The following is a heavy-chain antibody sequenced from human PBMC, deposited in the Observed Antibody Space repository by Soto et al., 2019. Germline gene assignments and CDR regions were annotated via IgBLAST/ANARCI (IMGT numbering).Heavy chain of an antibody. CDR2: INHSGST. CDR1: GGSFSGYY. V-gene: IGHV4-34*01. CDR3: ARDEDGYNWGY. J-gene: IGHJ4*02. Sequence: QVQLQQWGAGLLKPSETLSLTCAVYGGSFSGYYWSWIRQPPGKGLEWIGEINHSGSTNYHPSLKRRVTISVDTSKNQFSLKLSSVTAADTAVYYCARDEDGYNWGYWGQGTLVTVSS. D-gene: IGHD5-12*01.